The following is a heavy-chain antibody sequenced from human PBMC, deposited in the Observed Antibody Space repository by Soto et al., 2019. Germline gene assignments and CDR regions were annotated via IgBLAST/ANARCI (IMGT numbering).Heavy chain of an antibody. CDR3: ARDWEGGRLETKHNGYYYYGMDV. J-gene: IGHJ6*02. CDR2: ISAYNGNT. V-gene: IGHV1-18*04. D-gene: IGHD1-1*01. Sequence: ASVKVSCKXSGYTFTSYGISWVRQAPGQGLEWMGWISAYNGNTNYAQKLQGRVTMTTDTSTSTAYMELRSLRSDDTAVYYCARDWEGGRLETKHNGYYYYGMDVWGQGTTVTVSS. CDR1: GYTFTSYG.